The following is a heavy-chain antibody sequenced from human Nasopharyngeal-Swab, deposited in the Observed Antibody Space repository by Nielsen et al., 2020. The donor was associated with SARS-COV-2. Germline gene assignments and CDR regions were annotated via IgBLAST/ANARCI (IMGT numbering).Heavy chain of an antibody. CDR2: IVPIFGTT. CDR3: VRVPPYAFGELLSEY. Sequence: SVKVSCKASGGTFSSYAFTWVRQVPGQGLEWMGGIVPIFGTTNYAQRFQGRVTITADESTSTAYMELSSLRSEDTAVYYCVRVPPYAFGELLSEYWGQGTLVTVSS. CDR1: GGTFSSYA. D-gene: IGHD3-10*01. V-gene: IGHV1-69*13. J-gene: IGHJ4*02.